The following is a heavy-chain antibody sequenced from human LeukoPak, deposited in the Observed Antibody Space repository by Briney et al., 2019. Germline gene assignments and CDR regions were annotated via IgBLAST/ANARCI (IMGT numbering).Heavy chain of an antibody. Sequence: PGGSLRLSCAASGFTFNTYWMHWARQAPGKGLVWVARVNREGTTTAYADSVTGRLIISRDNSKNTLYLQMNNLIAEDTAVCYWSRDLDLIFLDYWGQGTPVTVSS. D-gene: IGHD3-9*01. CDR2: VNREGTTT. CDR3: SRDLDLIFLDY. CDR1: GFTFNTYW. J-gene: IGHJ4*02. V-gene: IGHV3-74*03.